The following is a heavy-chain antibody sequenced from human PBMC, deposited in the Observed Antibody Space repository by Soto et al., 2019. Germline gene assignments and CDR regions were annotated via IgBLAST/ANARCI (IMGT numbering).Heavy chain of an antibody. CDR3: AKVVGDGNDYYDF. CDR2: ISGSVGST. Sequence: GGSLRLSCAASGFTFSSYAMSWVRQAPGKGLKWVTGISGSVGSTYYADSVKGRFTISRDNSKNTLYLQTNSLRAEDLVVFYCAKVVGDGNDYYDFWGQGTLVTVSS. CDR1: GFTFSSYA. V-gene: IGHV3-23*01. D-gene: IGHD3-22*01. J-gene: IGHJ4*02.